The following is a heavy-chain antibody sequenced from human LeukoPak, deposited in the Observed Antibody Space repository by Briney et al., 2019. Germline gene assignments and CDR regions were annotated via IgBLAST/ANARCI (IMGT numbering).Heavy chain of an antibody. J-gene: IGHJ4*02. CDR3: ARGLGQLDS. Sequence: SETLSLTCTVSGGSISSYYWSWIRQPPGKGLEWIGYISYSGNTNYNPSLKSRVTISLDTSKNQFSLTLSSVTAADTAIFYCARGLGQLDSWGQGTLVTVSS. D-gene: IGHD6-19*01. CDR2: ISYSGNT. CDR1: GGSISSYY. V-gene: IGHV4-59*01.